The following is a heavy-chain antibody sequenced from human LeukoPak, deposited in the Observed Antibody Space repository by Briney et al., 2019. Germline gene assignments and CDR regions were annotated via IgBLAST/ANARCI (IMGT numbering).Heavy chain of an antibody. J-gene: IGHJ4*02. D-gene: IGHD6-19*01. Sequence: SVTVSCKASGGTFSSYAISWVRQAPGQGLEWMGRIIPIFGIANYAQKFQGRVTITADKSTSTAYMELSSLRSEDTAVYYCARGDGQVAVAGSMYFDYWGQGTLVTVSS. V-gene: IGHV1-69*04. CDR3: ARGDGQVAVAGSMYFDY. CDR2: IIPIFGIA. CDR1: GGTFSSYA.